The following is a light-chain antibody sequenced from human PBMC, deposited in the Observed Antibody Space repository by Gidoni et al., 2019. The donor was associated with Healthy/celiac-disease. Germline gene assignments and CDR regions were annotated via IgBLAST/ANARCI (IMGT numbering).Light chain of an antibody. Sequence: SYDLTQPLSVSVALGQTARITCGGNNIGSKNVHWYQQKPGQAPVLVIYRDSNRPSGIPERFSGSNSGNTATLTISRAQAGDEADYYCQVWDSRKVFGGGTKLTVL. CDR1: NIGSKN. CDR3: QVWDSRKV. J-gene: IGLJ2*01. CDR2: RDS. V-gene: IGLV3-9*01.